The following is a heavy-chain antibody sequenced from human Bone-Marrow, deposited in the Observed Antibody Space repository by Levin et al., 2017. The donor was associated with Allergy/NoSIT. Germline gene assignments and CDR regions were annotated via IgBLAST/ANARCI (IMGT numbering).Heavy chain of an antibody. Sequence: GASVKVSCTASGYTFTNYYMHWVRQAPGQGLEWMGIINPSGGGTYYAQKFQGRVTMTRDTSTSTVYMELSSLRSEDTAVYYCARGGEPAITIQGFDYWGQGTLVTVSS. D-gene: IGHD3-10*01. CDR3: ARGGEPAITIQGFDY. J-gene: IGHJ4*02. CDR2: INPSGGGT. V-gene: IGHV1-46*01. CDR1: GYTFTNYY.